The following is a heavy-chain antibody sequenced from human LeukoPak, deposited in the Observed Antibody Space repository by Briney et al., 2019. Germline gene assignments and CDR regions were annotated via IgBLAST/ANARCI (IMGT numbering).Heavy chain of an antibody. Sequence: SETLSLTCTVSGGSISSSSYYWGWIRQPPGKGPEWIGSIYYSGSTYYNPSLKSRVTISVDTSKNQFSLKLSSVTAADTAVYYCARLAVKYYYGSGSPPRAFDYWGQGTLVTVSS. D-gene: IGHD3-10*01. J-gene: IGHJ4*02. CDR2: IYYSGST. CDR1: GGSISSSSYY. CDR3: ARLAVKYYYGSGSPPRAFDY. V-gene: IGHV4-39*01.